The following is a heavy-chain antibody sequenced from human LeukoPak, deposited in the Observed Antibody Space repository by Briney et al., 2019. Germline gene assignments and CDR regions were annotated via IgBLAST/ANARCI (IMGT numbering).Heavy chain of an antibody. Sequence: PGGSLRLSCAASGFTFSSYWMSWVRQAPGKGLEWVANIKQDGSQKYYVDSVKGRFTISRDNAKNSLYLQMNSLRGEDTAVYYCARENQRLVQAGYFQDWGQGTLVTVSS. J-gene: IGHJ1*01. CDR2: IKQDGSQK. D-gene: IGHD6-13*01. CDR1: GFTFSSYW. V-gene: IGHV3-7*01. CDR3: ARENQRLVQAGYFQD.